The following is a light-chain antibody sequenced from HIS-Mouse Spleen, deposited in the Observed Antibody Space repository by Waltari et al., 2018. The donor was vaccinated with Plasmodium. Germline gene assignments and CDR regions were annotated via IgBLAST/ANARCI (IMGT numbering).Light chain of an antibody. Sequence: SYELTQPSSVSVSPGQTATITCSGDVLAKNYARWFQQKPGPAPVLVIYKDSERPSGIPELVSGPSSGTTVTLPSSGAQVEDEADYYCYSAADNKRVFGGGTKLTVL. CDR2: KDS. J-gene: IGLJ3*02. CDR3: YSAADNKRV. CDR1: VLAKNY. V-gene: IGLV3-27*01.